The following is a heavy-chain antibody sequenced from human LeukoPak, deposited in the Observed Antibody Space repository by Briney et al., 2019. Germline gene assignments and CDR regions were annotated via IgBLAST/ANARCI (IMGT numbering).Heavy chain of an antibody. J-gene: IGHJ6*03. Sequence: ASVKVSCKASGYTFTSYYMHWVRQAPGQGLGWMGIINPSGGSTSYAQKFQGRVTMTRDTSTSTVYMELSSLRSEDTAVYYCARERGYSYGYYYYYYMDVWGKGTTVTVSS. V-gene: IGHV1-46*01. CDR3: ARERGYSYGYYYYYYMDV. CDR2: INPSGGST. CDR1: GYTFTSYY. D-gene: IGHD5-18*01.